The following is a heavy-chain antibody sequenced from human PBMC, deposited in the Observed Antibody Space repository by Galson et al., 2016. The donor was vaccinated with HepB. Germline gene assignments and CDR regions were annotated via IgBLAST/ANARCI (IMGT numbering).Heavy chain of an antibody. J-gene: IGHJ4*02. V-gene: IGHV5-51*01. CDR3: TRTSYDYAWGSLYD. D-gene: IGHD3-16*01. Sequence: QSGAEVKKPGESLKISCKGSGYTFTTYWIGWVRQMPGKGLEWMGIICPGDSDTRYNPSFQGPVAISADKSINTAYLQWSSLKASDSAMYYCTRTSYDYAWGSLYDWGQGTLVTVSS. CDR1: GYTFTTYW. CDR2: ICPGDSDT.